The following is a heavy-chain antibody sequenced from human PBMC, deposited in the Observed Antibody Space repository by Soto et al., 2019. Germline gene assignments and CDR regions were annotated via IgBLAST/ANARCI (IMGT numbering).Heavy chain of an antibody. CDR3: ARIQVQQWLVRRTQNAFDI. J-gene: IGHJ3*02. CDR1: GFSLSNARMG. CDR2: IFSNDEK. D-gene: IGHD6-19*01. Sequence: QVTLKESGPVLVNPTETLTLTCTVSGFSLSNARMGVSWIRQPPGKALEWLAHIFSNDEKSYSTSLKSRLTNSKDTSKSQVVLTMTNMDPVDTATYYCARIQVQQWLVRRTQNAFDIWGQGTMVTVSS. V-gene: IGHV2-26*01.